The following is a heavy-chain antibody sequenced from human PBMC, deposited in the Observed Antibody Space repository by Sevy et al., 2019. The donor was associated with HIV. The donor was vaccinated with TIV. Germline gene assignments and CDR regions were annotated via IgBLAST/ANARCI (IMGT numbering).Heavy chain of an antibody. CDR1: GFSFSRYG. CDR2: ISHDGGTK. D-gene: IGHD4-17*01. V-gene: IGHV3-30*18. J-gene: IGHJ4*02. CDR3: AKDLFGDYCLCSVDY. Sequence: GESLKISCAASGFSFSRYGIHWVRQAPGRGLEWVAVISHDGGTKYYADSVKGRFTVSRDNSKYTAYLEMDSLSTEDTAVYFCAKDLFGDYCLCSVDYWGQGALVTVSS.